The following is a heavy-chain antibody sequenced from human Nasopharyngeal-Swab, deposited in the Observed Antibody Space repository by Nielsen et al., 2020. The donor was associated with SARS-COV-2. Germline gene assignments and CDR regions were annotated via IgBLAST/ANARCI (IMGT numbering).Heavy chain of an antibody. CDR3: ARGASGLYDFWSGYWLGY. CDR2: IYYSGST. D-gene: IGHD3-3*01. V-gene: IGHV4-59*01. Sequence: SETLSLTCTVSGGSISSYYWSWIRQPPGKGLEWIGYIYYSGSTNYNPSLKSRVTISVDTSKNQFSLKLSSVTAADTAVYYCARGASGLYDFWSGYWLGYWGQGTLVTVSS. CDR1: GGSISSYY. J-gene: IGHJ4*02.